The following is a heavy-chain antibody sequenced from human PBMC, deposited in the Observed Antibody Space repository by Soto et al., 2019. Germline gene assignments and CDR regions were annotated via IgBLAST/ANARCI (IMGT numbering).Heavy chain of an antibody. D-gene: IGHD2-21*02. CDR2: IIPIFGTA. V-gene: IGHV1-69*13. CDR1: GYTFTSYD. J-gene: IGHJ4*01. CDR3: ARGGYCGGDCYSLPIDY. Sequence: SVKVSCKASGYTFTSYDINWVRQATGQGLEWMGGIIPIFGTANYAQKFQGRVTITADESTSTAYMELSSLRSEDTAVYYCARGGYCGGDCYSLPIDYWG.